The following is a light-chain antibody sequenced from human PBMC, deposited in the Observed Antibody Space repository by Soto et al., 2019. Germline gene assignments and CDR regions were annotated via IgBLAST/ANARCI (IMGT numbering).Light chain of an antibody. CDR2: EVV. CDR3: KSYAGSNTYV. J-gene: IGLJ1*01. Sequence: QSVLTQPPSASGSPGQSVTISCTGTKNDIGVYDFVSWYQHHPGKAPRLIIYEVVQRPSGVPDRFSGSKSGSTASLTVSGLQAADEAAYFCKSYAGSNTYVFGSGTKVTVL. CDR1: KNDIGVYDF. V-gene: IGLV2-8*01.